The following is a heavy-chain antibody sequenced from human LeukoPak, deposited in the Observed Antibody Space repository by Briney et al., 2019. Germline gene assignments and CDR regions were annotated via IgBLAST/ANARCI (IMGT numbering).Heavy chain of an antibody. V-gene: IGHV3-21*01. CDR2: ISSSSSYI. Sequence: PGGSLRLSCAASGFTFSSYSMTWVRQAPGKGLEWVSSISSSSSYIYYAGSVKGRLTISRDNAKNSLYLQMNSLRAEDTAVYYCAREIAAPTGNWFDPWGQGTLVTVSS. J-gene: IGHJ5*02. CDR3: AREIAAPTGNWFDP. CDR1: GFTFSSYS. D-gene: IGHD6-6*01.